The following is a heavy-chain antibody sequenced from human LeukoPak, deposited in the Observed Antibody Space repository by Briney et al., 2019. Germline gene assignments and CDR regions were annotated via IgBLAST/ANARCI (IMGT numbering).Heavy chain of an antibody. D-gene: IGHD3-22*01. V-gene: IGHV4-34*01. CDR2: INHSGST. CDR1: GGSFSCYY. CDR3: ARVPTPNYYDKRSWFDP. Sequence: PSETLSLTCAVYGGSFSCYYWSWIRQPPGKGLEWIGEINHSGSTNYNPSLKSRVTISVDTSKNQFSLKLSSVTAADTAVYYCARVPTPNYYDKRSWFDPWGQGTLVTVSS. J-gene: IGHJ5*02.